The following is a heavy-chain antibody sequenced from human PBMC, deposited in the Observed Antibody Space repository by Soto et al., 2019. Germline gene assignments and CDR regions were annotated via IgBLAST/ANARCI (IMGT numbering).Heavy chain of an antibody. J-gene: IGHJ4*02. CDR3: AKDLYGYSYGTGFDY. V-gene: IGHV3-23*01. CDR2: ISGSGGST. D-gene: IGHD5-18*01. Sequence: PGGSLRLSCAASGFTFSSYAMSWVRQAPGKGLEWVSAISGSGGSTYYADSVKGRFTISRDNSKNTLYLQMNSLRAEDTAVYYCAKDLYGYSYGTGFDYWGQGTLVTVSS. CDR1: GFTFSSYA.